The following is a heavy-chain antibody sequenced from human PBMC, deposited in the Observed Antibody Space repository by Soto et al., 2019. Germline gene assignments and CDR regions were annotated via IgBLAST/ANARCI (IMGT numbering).Heavy chain of an antibody. CDR1: GYTFSSYG. CDR3: ARGGPGAPFDY. J-gene: IGHJ4*02. D-gene: IGHD1-26*01. V-gene: IGHV1-18*01. Sequence: QVQLVQSGAEVKKPGASVKVSCKASGYTFSSYGISWVRQAPGQGLEWMGWINPNNGNTNYAQKVQGRVTMTTETSTSTAYMELRSLRSDDTAMYYCARGGPGAPFDYWGQGIPVTVSS. CDR2: INPNNGNT.